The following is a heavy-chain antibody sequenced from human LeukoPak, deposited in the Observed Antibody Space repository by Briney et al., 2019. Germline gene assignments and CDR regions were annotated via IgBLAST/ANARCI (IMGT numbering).Heavy chain of an antibody. Sequence: GGSLRLSCAASGFTFSSYAMSWVRQAPGKGLEWVSAISGSGGSTYYADSVKGRFTISRDNSNNALYLQMNSLRAEDTAVYYCAKDRTVGASYWYFDLWGRGTLVTVSS. D-gene: IGHD1-26*01. J-gene: IGHJ2*01. CDR1: GFTFSSYA. CDR2: ISGSGGST. V-gene: IGHV3-23*01. CDR3: AKDRTVGASYWYFDL.